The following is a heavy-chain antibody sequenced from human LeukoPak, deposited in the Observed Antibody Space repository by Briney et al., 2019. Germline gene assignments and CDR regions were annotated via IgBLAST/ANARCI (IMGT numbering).Heavy chain of an antibody. CDR2: IKEDGSKK. CDR1: GFTFSNYW. Sequence: GGSLRLSCAASGFTFSNYWMSWVRQAPGKGLEWVANIKEDGSKKYYVDSVKGRFTISRDNAKNSLYLQMNSLRAEDTAVYYCARGADWFDPWGQGTLVTVSS. D-gene: IGHD6-19*01. CDR3: ARGADWFDP. J-gene: IGHJ5*02. V-gene: IGHV3-7*01.